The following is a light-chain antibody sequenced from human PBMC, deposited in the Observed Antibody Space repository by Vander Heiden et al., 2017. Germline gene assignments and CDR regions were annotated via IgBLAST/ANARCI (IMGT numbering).Light chain of an antibody. CDR2: AAS. J-gene: IGKJ1*01. Sequence: DIHVTPSPSSLSASVGDRVTITVLSSQSISSYLTWYQQKPGKAPKLLIYAASSLQSGVPSRFSGSGSGTDFTLTISRLQPEDFATYYCQQSDSTPRTFGQGTKVXIK. CDR3: QQSDSTPRT. CDR1: QSISSY. V-gene: IGKV1-39*01.